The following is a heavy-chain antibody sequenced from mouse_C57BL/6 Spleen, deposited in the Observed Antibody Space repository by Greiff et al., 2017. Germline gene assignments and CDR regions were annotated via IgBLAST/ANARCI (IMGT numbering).Heavy chain of an antibody. J-gene: IGHJ2*01. CDR2: IDPANGNT. D-gene: IGHD1-1*01. V-gene: IGHV14-3*01. Sequence: EVQRVESVAELVRPGASVKLSCTASGFNIKNTYMHWVKQRPEQGLEWIGRIDPANGNTKYAPKFQGKATITADTSSNTAYLQLSSLTSEDTAIYYWATTVVAAYYFDYWGQGTTLTVSS. CDR3: ATTVVAAYYFDY. CDR1: GFNIKNTY.